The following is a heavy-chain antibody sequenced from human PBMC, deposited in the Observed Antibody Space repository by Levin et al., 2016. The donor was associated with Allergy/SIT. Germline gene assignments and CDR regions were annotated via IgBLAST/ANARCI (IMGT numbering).Heavy chain of an antibody. D-gene: IGHD3-22*01. Sequence: ASVKVSCKASGYTFTSYYMHWVRQAPGQGLEWMGIINPSGGSTGYAQKFQGRVTMTRNTSISTAYMELSSLRSDDTAVYYCARVDPDSSGYYSDSGSSHWGQGTLVTGLL. CDR1: GYTFTSYY. CDR3: ARVDPDSSGYYSDSGSSH. J-gene: IGHJ4*02. V-gene: IGHV1-46*01. CDR2: INPSGGST.